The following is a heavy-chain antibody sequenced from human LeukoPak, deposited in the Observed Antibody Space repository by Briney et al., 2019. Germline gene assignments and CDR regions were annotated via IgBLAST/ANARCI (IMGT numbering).Heavy chain of an antibody. Sequence: SETLSLTCAVYGGSFSGYYWSWIRQPPGKGLEWIGEINHSGSTNYNPSLKSRVTISVDTSKNQFSLKLSSVTAAGTAVYYCARGGSRQLVSSYWGQGTLVTVSS. D-gene: IGHD6-13*01. CDR3: ARGGSRQLVSSY. CDR2: INHSGST. J-gene: IGHJ4*02. V-gene: IGHV4-34*01. CDR1: GGSFSGYY.